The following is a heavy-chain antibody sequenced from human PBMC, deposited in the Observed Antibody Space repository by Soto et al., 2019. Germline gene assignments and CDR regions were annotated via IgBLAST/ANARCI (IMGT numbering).Heavy chain of an antibody. CDR1: GYKVSTWHNFTSYW. CDR2: IYPGDSDT. J-gene: IGHJ6*02. D-gene: IGHD3-3*01. CDR3: ARLGFDYDFLSGYYNVHHYYGIDV. V-gene: IGHV5-51*01. Sequence: GESLKISCMGSGYKVSTWHNFTSYWIAWVRQMPGEGLERMGIIYPGDSDTTYSPSFQGQVTISADKSINTVYLQWSSLKASDTATYYCARLGFDYDFLSGYYNVHHYYGIDVWGQGTTVTVSS.